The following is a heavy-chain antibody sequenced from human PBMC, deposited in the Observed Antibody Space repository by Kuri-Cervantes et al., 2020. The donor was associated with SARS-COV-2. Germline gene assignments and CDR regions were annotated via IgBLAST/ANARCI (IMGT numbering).Heavy chain of an antibody. Sequence: ESLKISCTVSGGSISSSSYYWGWIRQPPGKGLEWIGSIYYSGSTYYNPSLKSRVTISVDTSKNQFSLKLSSVTAADTAVYYCARDLDDYGDSPGYWGQGTLVTVSS. CDR1: GGSISSSSYY. J-gene: IGHJ4*02. D-gene: IGHD4-17*01. CDR2: IYYSGST. V-gene: IGHV4-39*07. CDR3: ARDLDDYGDSPGY.